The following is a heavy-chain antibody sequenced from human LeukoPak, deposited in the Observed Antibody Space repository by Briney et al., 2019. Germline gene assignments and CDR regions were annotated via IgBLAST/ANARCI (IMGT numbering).Heavy chain of an antibody. J-gene: IGHJ4*02. CDR3: ACRIAVAGTLIDY. V-gene: IGHV4-39*01. CDR2: IYYSGST. CDR1: GGSISSSSYY. D-gene: IGHD6-19*01. Sequence: PSETLSLTCTVSGGSISSSSYYWGWIRQHPGKGLEWIGSIYYSGSTYYNPSLKSRVTISVDTSKNQFSLKLSSVTAADTAVYYCACRIAVAGTLIDYWGQGTLVTVSS.